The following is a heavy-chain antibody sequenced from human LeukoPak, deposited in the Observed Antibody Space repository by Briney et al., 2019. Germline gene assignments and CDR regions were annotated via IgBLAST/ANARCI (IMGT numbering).Heavy chain of an antibody. J-gene: IGHJ4*02. CDR3: ARDKVVGATYFDF. D-gene: IGHD1-26*01. Sequence: GGSLRLSCAASGFTFGSYWMSWVRQAPGKGPEWVANINQDASEEYYVDPVKGRFTISRDNAKNSLYLQMNSLRAEDTAVYYCARDKVVGATYFDFWGQGTPVTVSS. CDR1: GFTFGSYW. CDR2: INQDASEE. V-gene: IGHV3-7*01.